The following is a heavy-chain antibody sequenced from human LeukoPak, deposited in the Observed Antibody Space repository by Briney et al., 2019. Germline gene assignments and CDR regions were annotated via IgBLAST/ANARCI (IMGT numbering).Heavy chain of an antibody. J-gene: IGHJ4*02. CDR2: IYHSGST. CDR3: ARTRPTVVTFDY. V-gene: IGHV4-38-2*01. D-gene: IGHD4-23*01. Sequence: SETLSLTCAVSGYSISSGYYWGWIRQPPGKGLEWIGSIYHSGSTYYNPSLRSRVTISVDTSKNQFSLKLSSVTAADTAVYYCARTRPTVVTFDYWGQGTLVTVSS. CDR1: GYSISSGYY.